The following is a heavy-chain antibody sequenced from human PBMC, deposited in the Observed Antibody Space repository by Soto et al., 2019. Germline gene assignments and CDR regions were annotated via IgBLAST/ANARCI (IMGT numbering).Heavy chain of an antibody. CDR2: IVVGSGNT. CDR1: GFTFTSSA. CDR3: ATTRDCSGGSCPRTDD. V-gene: IGHV1-58*02. D-gene: IGHD2-15*01. Sequence: SVKVSCKASGFTFTSSAMQWVRQARGQRLEWIGWIVVGSGNTNYAQKFQERVTITRDMSTSTAYMELSSLRSEDTAVYYCATTRDCSGGSCPRTDDWGQGTLVTVSS. J-gene: IGHJ4*02.